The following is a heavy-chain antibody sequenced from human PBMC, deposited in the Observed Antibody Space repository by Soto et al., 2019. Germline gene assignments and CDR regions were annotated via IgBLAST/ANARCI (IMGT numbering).Heavy chain of an antibody. CDR2: ISAYNGNT. D-gene: IGHD3-22*01. CDR3: ARAGNYYDSSGYYYGFDY. J-gene: IGHJ4*02. V-gene: IGHV1-18*01. Sequence: VRQAPGQGLEWMGWISAYNGNTNYAQKLQGRVTMTTDTSTSTAYMELRSLRSDDTAVYYCARAGNYYDSSGYYYGFDYWGQGTLVTVSS.